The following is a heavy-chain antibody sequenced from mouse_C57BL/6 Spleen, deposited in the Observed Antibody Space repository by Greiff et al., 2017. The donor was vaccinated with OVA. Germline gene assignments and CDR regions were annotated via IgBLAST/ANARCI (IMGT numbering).Heavy chain of an antibody. J-gene: IGHJ3*01. D-gene: IGHD2-4*01. CDR2: INPGSGGT. Sequence: VKLMESGAELVRPGTSVKVSCKASGYAFTNYLIEWVKQRPGQGLEWIGVINPGSGGTNYNEKFKGKATLTADKSSSTAYMQLSSLTSEDSAVYFCARRGDDYEAWFAYWGQGTLVTVSA. CDR1: GYAFTNYL. V-gene: IGHV1-54*01. CDR3: ARRGDDYEAWFAY.